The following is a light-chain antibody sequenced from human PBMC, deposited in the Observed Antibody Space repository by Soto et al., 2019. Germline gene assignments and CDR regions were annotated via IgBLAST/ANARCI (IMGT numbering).Light chain of an antibody. J-gene: IGKJ1*01. Sequence: ETVLTQSPATLSVSPGERASLSCRASQSVGDYSAWYQQRLGQAPRLLIYGASTRATGIPARFSGSGSGTEFTLTISSLQSEDFAIYYCQQYKNWPQTFGQGTKVEI. CDR2: GAS. CDR1: QSVGDY. V-gene: IGKV3-15*01. CDR3: QQYKNWPQT.